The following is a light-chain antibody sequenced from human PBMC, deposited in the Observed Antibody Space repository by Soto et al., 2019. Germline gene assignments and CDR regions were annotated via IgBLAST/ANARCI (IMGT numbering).Light chain of an antibody. CDR2: EVS. CDR1: SSDVGSHNL. Sequence: QSALTQPASVSGSPGQSITISCTGTSSDVGSHNLVSWYQQHPGQAPKLMIYEVSKRPLGVSARFSASKSGNTAYLPISGLQASYEADYYCCSYGGSRAVFGGGTQLTVL. V-gene: IGLV2-23*02. CDR3: CSYGGSRAV. J-gene: IGLJ7*01.